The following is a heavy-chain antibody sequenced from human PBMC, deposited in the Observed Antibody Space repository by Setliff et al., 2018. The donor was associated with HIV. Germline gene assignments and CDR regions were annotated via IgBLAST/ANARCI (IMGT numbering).Heavy chain of an antibody. Sequence: TLSLTCAVYGGSVSGHYWGWFRQPPGEGLEWIGEITPTGDTNYIPSLKSRVAMSLDTSKNQFSLKLRSVTAADTAVYYCSNWNTTVDADSWGQGTLVTVSS. CDR2: ITPTGDT. J-gene: IGHJ4*02. V-gene: IGHV4-34*01. D-gene: IGHD1-1*01. CDR1: GGSVSGHY. CDR3: SNWNTTVDADS.